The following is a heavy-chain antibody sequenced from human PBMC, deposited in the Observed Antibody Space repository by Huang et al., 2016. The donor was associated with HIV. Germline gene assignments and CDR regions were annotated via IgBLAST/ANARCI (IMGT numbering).Heavy chain of an antibody. CDR2: ITGDSDRV. Sequence: EVHLVESGGGLVQPGRSLRLSCGASGFTFDDFSMHWVRQGPGKGLEDFSGITGDSDRVFYAAPVKCRFTISRDNAKNSLYLQMNILRVEDTALYYCAHLPEPSSPWTDYWGQGTLVTVSS. CDR1: GFTFDDFS. D-gene: IGHD1-1*01. V-gene: IGHV3-9*01. CDR3: AHLPEPSSPWTDY. J-gene: IGHJ4*02.